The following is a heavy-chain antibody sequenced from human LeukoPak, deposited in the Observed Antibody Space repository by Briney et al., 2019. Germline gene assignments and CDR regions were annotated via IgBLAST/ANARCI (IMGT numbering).Heavy chain of an antibody. CDR2: MNPKSNNR. D-gene: IGHD3-22*01. CDR1: GYTFTNYD. CDR3: TRGLKGNYYSGMGTYRWFAP. Sequence: GASVKVSCKASGYTFTNYDVNWVRQATGQGLEWMGWMNPKSNNRGYAQKFQGRVTITTDAPISTVYMELSSLRSDDTAVYYCTRGLKGNYYSGMGTYRWFAPWGQGTLVTVSS. V-gene: IGHV1-8*03. J-gene: IGHJ5*02.